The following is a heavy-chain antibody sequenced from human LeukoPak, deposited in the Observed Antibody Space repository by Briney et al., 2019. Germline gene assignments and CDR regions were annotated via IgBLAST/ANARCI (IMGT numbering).Heavy chain of an antibody. CDR3: AKGQELDDGVFDS. V-gene: IGHV3-23*01. CDR2: IRSNGDTT. J-gene: IGHJ4*02. D-gene: IGHD1-1*01. Sequence: GGSLRLSCTASGFTFSSLAMTWVRQAPGKGLEGVSSIRSNGDTTYNAESVKGRFTISRDNSKNTLYLELNSLRVEDTATFYCAKGQELDDGVFDSWGQGTMVTVSS. CDR1: GFTFSSLA.